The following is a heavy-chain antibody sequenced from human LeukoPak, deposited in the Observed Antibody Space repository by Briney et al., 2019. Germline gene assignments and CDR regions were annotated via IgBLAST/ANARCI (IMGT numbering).Heavy chain of an antibody. CDR1: GGSISSSSYY. V-gene: IGHV4-39*07. D-gene: IGHD1-26*01. CDR2: IYYSGST. Sequence: SETLSLTCTVSGGSISSSSYYWGWIRQPPGKGLEWIGSIYYSGSTYYNPSLKSRVTISVDTSKNQFSLKLSSVTAADTAVYYCARGGSYQNWFDPWGQGTLVTVSS. CDR3: ARGGSYQNWFDP. J-gene: IGHJ5*02.